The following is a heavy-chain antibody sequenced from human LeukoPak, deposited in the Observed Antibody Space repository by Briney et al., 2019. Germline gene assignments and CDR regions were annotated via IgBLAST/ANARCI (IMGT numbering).Heavy chain of an antibody. Sequence: SETVSLTCTVSGDSISSGDYYWGWIRQPAGKGLEWIGRISSSGSTNYNPSLKSRVTISVDTSKNQFSLKLSSVTAADTAVYYCARGVPRAGNCSGGSCSRGHYYYYYMDVWGKGTTVTVSS. CDR1: GDSISSGDYY. CDR3: ARGVPRAGNCSGGSCSRGHYYYYYMDV. CDR2: ISSSGST. J-gene: IGHJ6*03. V-gene: IGHV4-61*02. D-gene: IGHD2-15*01.